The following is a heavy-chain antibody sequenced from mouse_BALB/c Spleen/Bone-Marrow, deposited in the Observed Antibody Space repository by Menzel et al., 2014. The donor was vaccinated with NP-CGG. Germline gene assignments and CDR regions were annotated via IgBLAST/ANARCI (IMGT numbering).Heavy chain of an antibody. Sequence: VKLMESGAELAKPGASLKMSCKASGYTFTSYWMHWVKQRPGQGLEWIGYINPSTGYTEYNQKFKDKATLTAVKSSTTAYMQLRSLTSEDSAVYYCARDDYDAIAYWGQGTLVTVSA. CDR2: INPSTGYT. J-gene: IGHJ3*01. V-gene: IGHV1-7*01. CDR3: ARDDYDAIAY. CDR1: GYTFTSYW. D-gene: IGHD2-4*01.